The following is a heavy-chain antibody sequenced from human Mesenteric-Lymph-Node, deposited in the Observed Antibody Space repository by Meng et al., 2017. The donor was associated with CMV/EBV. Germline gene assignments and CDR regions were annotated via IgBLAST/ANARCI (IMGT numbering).Heavy chain of an antibody. D-gene: IGHD6-19*01. V-gene: IGHV1-3*01. CDR2: INAGNGNT. CDR3: ARMDSGWHGDY. CDR1: GYTFTSYA. J-gene: IGHJ4*02. Sequence: SCKASGYTFTSYAMHWVRQAPGQRLEWMGWINAGNGNTKYSQKFQGRVTITRDTSASTAYMELSSLRSEDTAVYYCARMDSGWHGDYWGQGTLVTVSS.